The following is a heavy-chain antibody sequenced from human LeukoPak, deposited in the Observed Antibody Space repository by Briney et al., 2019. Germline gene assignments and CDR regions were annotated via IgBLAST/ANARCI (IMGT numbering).Heavy chain of an antibody. CDR2: IVVGSGNT. J-gene: IGHJ5*02. CDR1: GFTFTSSA. V-gene: IGHV1-58*02. Sequence: GASVKVSCKASGFTFTSSAMQWVRQARGQRLEWIGWIVVGSGNTNYAQKFQERVTITRDTSTSTAYMELSSLRSEDTAVYYCAASRRDGYNYVPWGQGTLVTVSS. D-gene: IGHD5-24*01. CDR3: AASRRDGYNYVP.